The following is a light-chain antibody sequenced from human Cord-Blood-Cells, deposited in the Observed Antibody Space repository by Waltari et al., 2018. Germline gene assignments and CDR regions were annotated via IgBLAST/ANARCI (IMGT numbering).Light chain of an antibody. CDR1: SSDVGGYNY. CDR3: SSYTSSSWV. CDR2: DVS. V-gene: IGLV2-14*03. J-gene: IGLJ3*02. Sequence: QSALTQPASVSGSPGQSITISCTGTSSDVGGYNYVSWYQQHPGKAPKLMIYDVSNRPSGVSNRFSGSKSGNTASLTISGLQAEDEADYYCSSYTSSSWVCGGGTKLTVL.